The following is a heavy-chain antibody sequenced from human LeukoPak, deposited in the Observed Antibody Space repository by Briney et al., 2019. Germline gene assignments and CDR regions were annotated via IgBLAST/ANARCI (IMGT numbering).Heavy chain of an antibody. V-gene: IGHV4-34*01. D-gene: IGHD2-8*01. J-gene: IGHJ4*02. CDR3: ARQGAGVALMAYRTNYFDY. CDR1: GGSFSGYY. CDR2: INHSGST. Sequence: SETLSLTCAVYGGSFSGYYWSWIRQPPGKGLEWIGEINHSGSTNYNPSLKSRVTISVDTSKNQFSLKLSSVTAADTAVYYCARQGAGVALMAYRTNYFDYWGQGTLVTVSS.